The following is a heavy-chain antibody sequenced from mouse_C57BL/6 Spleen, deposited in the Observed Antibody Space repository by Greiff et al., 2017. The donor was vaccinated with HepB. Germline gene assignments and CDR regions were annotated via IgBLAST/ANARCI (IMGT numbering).Heavy chain of an antibody. CDR3: ARAPGREAMDY. CDR2: ISDGGSYT. J-gene: IGHJ4*01. CDR1: GFTFSSYA. V-gene: IGHV5-4*01. Sequence: VQLKESGGGLVKPGGSLKLSCAASGFTFSSYAMSWVRQTPEKRLEWVATISDGGSYTYYPDNVKGRFTISRDNAKNNLYLQMSHLKSEDTAMYYCARAPGREAMDYWGQGTSVTVSS.